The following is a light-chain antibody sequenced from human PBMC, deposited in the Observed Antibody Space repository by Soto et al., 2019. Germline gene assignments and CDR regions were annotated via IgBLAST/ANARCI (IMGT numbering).Light chain of an antibody. Sequence: DIVMTQSPGTLSVSPGERATLSCRASQSVGTNLAWYQQRPGQAPRLLIYGASTRATGIPARFSGSGSESDFTLTISSLEPEDFAVYYCQQRSYPITFGQGTRLEIK. CDR1: QSVGTN. CDR3: QQRSYPIT. V-gene: IGKV3-15*01. J-gene: IGKJ5*01. CDR2: GAS.